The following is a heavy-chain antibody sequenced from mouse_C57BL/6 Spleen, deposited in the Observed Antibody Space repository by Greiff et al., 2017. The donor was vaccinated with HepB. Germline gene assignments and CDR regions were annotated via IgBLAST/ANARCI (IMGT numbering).Heavy chain of an antibody. J-gene: IGHJ1*03. CDR3: ARMTVDGYFDD. Sequence: EVQLQQSGAELVKPGASVKLSCTASGFNIKDYYMHWVKQRPEQGLEWIGRIDPEDGETKYAPKFQGKANITADTSSNTAYLQLSSLTSGDTAVNYCARMTVDGYFDDWGKGTTVTVSS. V-gene: IGHV14-2*01. D-gene: IGHD1-1*01. CDR2: IDPEDGET. CDR1: GFNIKDYY.